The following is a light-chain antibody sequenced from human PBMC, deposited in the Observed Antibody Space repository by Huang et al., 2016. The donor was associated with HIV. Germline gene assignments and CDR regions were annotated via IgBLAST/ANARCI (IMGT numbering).Light chain of an antibody. Sequence: DIQMTQSPSTLSASVGDRVTITCRASQSITNWLAWYQQKPGKAPKLLISKASNLQNGVPSRFRGSGSGTEFTLTISGLQPDDFASYYCQQLNSYSYTFGQGTKVELK. CDR3: QQLNSYSYT. J-gene: IGKJ2*01. CDR2: KAS. CDR1: QSITNW. V-gene: IGKV1-5*03.